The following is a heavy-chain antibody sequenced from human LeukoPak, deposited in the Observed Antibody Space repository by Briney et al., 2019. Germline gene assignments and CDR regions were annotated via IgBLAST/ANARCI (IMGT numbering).Heavy chain of an antibody. J-gene: IGHJ4*02. CDR3: ARDYGDYYFDY. V-gene: IGHV4-61*01. Sequence: PSETLSLTCTVSGGSISSSSYYWGWLRQPPGKGLEWIGYIFYTGSTNYNPSLKSRVTISVDTSKNQFSLKLTSVTAADTAVYYCARDYGDYYFDYWGQGTLVTVSS. D-gene: IGHD4-17*01. CDR1: GGSISSSSYY. CDR2: IFYTGST.